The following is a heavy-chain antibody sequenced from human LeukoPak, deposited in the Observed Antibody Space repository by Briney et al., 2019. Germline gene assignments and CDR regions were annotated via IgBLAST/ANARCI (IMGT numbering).Heavy chain of an antibody. CDR2: LFHSGSP. D-gene: IGHD7-27*01. CDR3: VRDFTRLGAFDY. Sequence: SETLSLTCTVSGGSISNDAYYWGWIRQPPGMGLEWIGTLFHSGSPYYSPSLKSRLTISVDTSKNQFSLKLTSATAADTAVYYCVRDFTRLGAFDYWGQGALVTVSS. J-gene: IGHJ4*02. V-gene: IGHV4-39*07. CDR1: GGSISNDAYY.